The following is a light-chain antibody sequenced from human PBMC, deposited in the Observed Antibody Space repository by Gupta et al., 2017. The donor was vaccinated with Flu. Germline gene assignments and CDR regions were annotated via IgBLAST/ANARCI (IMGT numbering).Light chain of an antibody. Sequence: PSTLSASVGDRVTITCRASQTISTWLAWYQQKPGKAPNLLTYKASTLESGVPSRFSGSGSGAEFILTISSLQPDDFATYYCQHYNTYPWTFGQGTKVEIK. J-gene: IGKJ1*01. CDR2: KAS. CDR3: QHYNTYPWT. CDR1: QTISTW. V-gene: IGKV1-5*03.